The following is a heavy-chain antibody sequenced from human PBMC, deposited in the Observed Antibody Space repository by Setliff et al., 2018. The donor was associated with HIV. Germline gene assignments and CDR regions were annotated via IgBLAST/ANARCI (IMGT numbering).Heavy chain of an antibody. J-gene: IGHJ4*02. Sequence: SQTLSLTCTVSGGSISSSDFYWNWIRQRPGKALEWIGYIHHSGSSSHNPSLKSRLTTSINASKSQFSLRLSSVTAADTAVYNCASDWVRQSRRFGGVIVLPPFDYWGQGTLVTVSS. CDR1: GGSISSSDFY. V-gene: IGHV4-31*02. CDR2: IHHSGSS. D-gene: IGHD3-16*02. CDR3: ASDWVRQSRRFGGVIVLPPFDY.